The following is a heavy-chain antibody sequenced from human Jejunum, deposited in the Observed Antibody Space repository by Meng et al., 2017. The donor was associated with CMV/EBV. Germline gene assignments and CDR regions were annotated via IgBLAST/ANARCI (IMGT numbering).Heavy chain of an antibody. CDR1: GFTFYDYA. D-gene: IGHD3-3*01. CDR2: ISWNSGKI. CDR3: TKSLSPYDFWSGADS. V-gene: IGHV3-9*01. J-gene: IGHJ5*01. Sequence: GFTFYDYAMAWVRQAPGKGLEWVSGISWNSGKIDYADSVKGRFTISRDNAKSSLYLQVNSLKPEDTAFYYCTKSLSPYDFWSGADSWGQGTLVTVSS.